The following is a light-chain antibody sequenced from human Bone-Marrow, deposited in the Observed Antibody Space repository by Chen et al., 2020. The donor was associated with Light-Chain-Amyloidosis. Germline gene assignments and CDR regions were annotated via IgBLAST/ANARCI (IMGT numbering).Light chain of an antibody. J-gene: IGKJ4*01. Sequence: EIVLTQSPGTLSLSPGEGANLSCRASQTISSNYLTWYQQQFGQAPRLLIYGSSSRATGIPDRFTGSGSRTDFTLTINRLEPEDFAMYYCQQYGTSPLTFGGGTKVEIK. V-gene: IGKV3-20*01. CDR3: QQYGTSPLT. CDR1: QTISSNY. CDR2: GSS.